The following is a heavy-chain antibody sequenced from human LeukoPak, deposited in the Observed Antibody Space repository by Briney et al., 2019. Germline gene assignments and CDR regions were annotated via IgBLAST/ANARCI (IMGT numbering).Heavy chain of an antibody. D-gene: IGHD2-2*02. CDR1: GYSFTSCW. CDR2: IYPGDSDT. CDR3: ARRYGCSSTSCYTSALDY. Sequence: GESLKISCKGSGYSFTSCWIGWVRQMPGKGLEWMGIIYPGDSDTRYSPSFQGQVTISADKSISTAYLQWSSLKASDTAMYYCARRYGCSSTSCYTSALDYWGQGTLVTVSS. V-gene: IGHV5-51*01. J-gene: IGHJ4*02.